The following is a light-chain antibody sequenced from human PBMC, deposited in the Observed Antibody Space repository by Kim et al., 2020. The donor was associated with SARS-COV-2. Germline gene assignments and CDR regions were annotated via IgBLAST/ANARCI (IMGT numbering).Light chain of an antibody. V-gene: IGLV3-1*01. J-gene: IGLJ2*01. CDR3: QAWDSSTRVV. CDR2: QDS. CDR1: KLGDKY. Sequence: VSPGQTASITCSGDKLGDKYACWYQQKPGQSPVRVIYQDSKRPSGIPERFSGSNSGNTATLTISGTQAMDEADYYCQAWDSSTRVVFGGGTQLTVL.